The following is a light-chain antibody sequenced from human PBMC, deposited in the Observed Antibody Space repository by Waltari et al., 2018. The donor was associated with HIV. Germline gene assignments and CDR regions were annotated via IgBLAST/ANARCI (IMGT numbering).Light chain of an antibody. CDR3: QSYDSSLNWV. CDR1: SSNIGAGHD. V-gene: IGLV1-40*01. J-gene: IGLJ3*02. Sequence: QSVLTQPPSVSGAPGQRVTISCTGSSSNIGAGHDVHWYQQLPGTAPKLLIYGNSNRPSGVPDRFSGSKSGTSASLAITGLQAEDEADYYCQSYDSSLNWVFGGGTKLTVL. CDR2: GNS.